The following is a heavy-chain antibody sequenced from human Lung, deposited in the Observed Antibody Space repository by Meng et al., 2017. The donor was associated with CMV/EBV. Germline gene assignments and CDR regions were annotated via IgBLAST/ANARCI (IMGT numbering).Heavy chain of an antibody. Sequence: GGSXRLXCAPSGFIFSSYAMHWVRQAPGKGLEWVALVYYDGSNHYYSDSVRGRFNISRDKSKNSLFLQMNSLRGEDTGVYYCAKDLVVRCLAAAVDYYGMDAXGQGTTVTVSS. D-gene: IGHD3-10*01. CDR1: GFIFSSYA. CDR3: AKDLVVRCLAAAVDYYGMDA. CDR2: VYYDGSNH. V-gene: IGHV3-33*03. J-gene: IGHJ6*02.